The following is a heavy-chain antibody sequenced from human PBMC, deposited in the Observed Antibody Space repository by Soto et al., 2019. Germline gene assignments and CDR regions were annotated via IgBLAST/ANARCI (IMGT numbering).Heavy chain of an antibody. V-gene: IGHV3-74*01. CDR2: INSGGSST. CDR3: ATFSPVDYAVDV. J-gene: IGHJ6*02. Sequence: EVQLVESGGALVQPGGSLRLSCAASGFTFSSYWMHWVRQAPGKGLVWVSRINSGGSSTGYADSVKGRFTISRDNAQNTLYLQMNSLRDEDTAVYYCATFSPVDYAVDVWGQGTTVTVSS. D-gene: IGHD6-19*01. CDR1: GFTFSSYW.